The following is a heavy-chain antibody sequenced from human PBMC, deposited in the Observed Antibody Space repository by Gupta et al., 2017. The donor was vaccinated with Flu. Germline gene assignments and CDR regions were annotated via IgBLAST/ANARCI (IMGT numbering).Heavy chain of an antibody. CDR3: ARSYQARHYFDY. CDR2: VFHDGNT. Sequence: QVQLRESGPGLVKPSETLSLTCAVSGFPITTYSWGWIRRPPGKGLGWIGSVFHDGNTYYNPSLNGRVTMSIDTSKNQFSLKVTSVTAADTAVYYCARSYQARHYFDYWGQGTLVTVSS. CDR1: GFPITTYS. V-gene: IGHV4-38-2*01. J-gene: IGHJ4*02.